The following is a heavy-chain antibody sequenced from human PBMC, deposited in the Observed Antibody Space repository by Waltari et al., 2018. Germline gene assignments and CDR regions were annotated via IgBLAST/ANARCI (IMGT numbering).Heavy chain of an antibody. CDR3: ARLPTKYYDSLGWGFFDY. Sequence: HVPLQESGPGLVKPSETLSPTCTVSGDFPGVDHWTWIRQAPGQGLEWIAYLRNTGATKWNPSLARRVTVSAVTSKKQFFLRLTSVTAADTAIYYCARLPTKYYDSLGWGFFDYWGQGILVTVSS. CDR1: GDFPGVDH. V-gene: IGHV4-59*08. D-gene: IGHD3-22*01. CDR2: LRNTGAT. J-gene: IGHJ4*02.